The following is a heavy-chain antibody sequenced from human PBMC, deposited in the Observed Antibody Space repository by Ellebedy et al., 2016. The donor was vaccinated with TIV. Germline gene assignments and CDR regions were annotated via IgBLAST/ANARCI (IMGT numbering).Heavy chain of an antibody. CDR2: GFYSGSA. Sequence: SETLSLXXTVSGGSISTYYWTWIRQPPGKGLEWLGSGFYSGSAKYNPSLKSRVTISVDTSKNQFSLKLSSVTAADTAVYFCARDTMTVWGEGWYYGMDVWGQGTTVTVSS. J-gene: IGHJ6*02. CDR3: ARDTMTVWGEGWYYGMDV. D-gene: IGHD3-22*01. CDR1: GGSISTYY. V-gene: IGHV4-59*01.